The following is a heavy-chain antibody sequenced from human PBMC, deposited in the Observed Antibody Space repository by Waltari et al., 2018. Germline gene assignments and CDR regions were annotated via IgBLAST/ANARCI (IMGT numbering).Heavy chain of an antibody. Sequence: QVQLVASGGGVVQPGRSLRHSCAPSGFTFSTYAMHWFRPAPGKGLEWVAVISYDGNNLYYADSVKGRFTISRDDSKNTLSLQMNSLRAEDTAVYYCASYYYDTGNYDRYFPYWGQGTLVTVSS. CDR2: ISYDGNNL. J-gene: IGHJ4*02. D-gene: IGHD3-10*01. CDR3: ASYYYDTGNYDRYFPY. CDR1: GFTFSTYA. V-gene: IGHV3-30-3*01.